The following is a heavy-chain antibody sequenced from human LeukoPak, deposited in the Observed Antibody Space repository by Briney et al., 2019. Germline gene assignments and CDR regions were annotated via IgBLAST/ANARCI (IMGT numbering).Heavy chain of an antibody. J-gene: IGHJ4*02. D-gene: IGHD6-19*01. CDR2: INPDSGGT. CDR1: GYTFTGYC. Sequence: GASVKVSCKASGYTFTGYCMHWVRQAPGQGLEWMGWINPDSGGTNYAQKFQGRVTMTRDTSINTAYMELSRLRSDDTAVYYCAPTHCGGGWSYFDYWGQGTLVTVSS. V-gene: IGHV1-2*02. CDR3: APTHCGGGWSYFDY.